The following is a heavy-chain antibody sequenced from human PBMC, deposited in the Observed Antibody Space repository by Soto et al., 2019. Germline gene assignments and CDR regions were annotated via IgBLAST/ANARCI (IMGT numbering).Heavy chain of an antibody. CDR3: ARWDSDAFDI. CDR1: GFTFSSYS. Sequence: GGSLRLSCAASGFTFSSYSMNWVRQAPGKGLEWVSSISSSSSYIYYADSVKGRFTISRDNAKNSLYLQMNSLKAEDTAVYYCARWDSDAFDIWGQGTMVTVSS. V-gene: IGHV3-21*01. J-gene: IGHJ3*02. D-gene: IGHD1-26*01. CDR2: ISSSSSYI.